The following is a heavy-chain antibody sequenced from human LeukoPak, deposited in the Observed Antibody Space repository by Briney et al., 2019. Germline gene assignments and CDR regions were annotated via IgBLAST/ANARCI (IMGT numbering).Heavy chain of an antibody. CDR2: IKQDGSEK. V-gene: IGHV3-7*01. D-gene: IGHD3-3*01. CDR3: ARDRILEWLLCYYYYMDV. Sequence: GGSLRLSCAASGFTFSSYWMSWVRQAPGKGLEWVANIKQDGSEKYYVDSVKGRFTISRDNAKNSLYLQMNSLRAEDTAVYYCARDRILEWLLCYYYYMDVWGKGTTVTVSS. J-gene: IGHJ6*03. CDR1: GFTFSSYW.